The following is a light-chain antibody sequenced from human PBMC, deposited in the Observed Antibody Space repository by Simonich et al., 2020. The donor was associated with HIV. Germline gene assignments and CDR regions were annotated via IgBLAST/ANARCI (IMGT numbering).Light chain of an antibody. V-gene: IGKV4-1*01. CDR1: QSVLNSSNNKNY. CDR3: QQYYSTPGT. J-gene: IGKJ2*01. CDR2: WAS. Sequence: DIVMTQSPDSLAVSLGERATINCKSSQSVLNSSNNKNYLAWYQQKPGQPPKLLIYWASTRESGVPDRFSGSGSGTEFSRTISSLQAEDVAVYYCQQYYSTPGTFGQGTKLEIK.